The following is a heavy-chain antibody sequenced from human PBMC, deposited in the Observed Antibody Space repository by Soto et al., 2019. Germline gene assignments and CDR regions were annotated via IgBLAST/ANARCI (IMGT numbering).Heavy chain of an antibody. CDR3: ARDVSNRTYYYYYYGMDV. CDR2: INPSGGST. J-gene: IGHJ6*02. D-gene: IGHD4-4*01. Sequence: GASVKVSCKASGYTFTSYYMHWVRQAPGQGLEWMGIINPSGGSTSYAQKFQGRVTMTRDTSTSTVYMELSSLRSEDTAVYYCARDVSNRTYYYYYYGMDVWGQGTTVTVSS. V-gene: IGHV1-46*01. CDR1: GYTFTSYY.